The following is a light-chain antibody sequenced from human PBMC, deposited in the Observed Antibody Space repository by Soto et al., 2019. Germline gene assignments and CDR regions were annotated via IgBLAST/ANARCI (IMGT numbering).Light chain of an antibody. V-gene: IGKV1-5*03. Sequence: DIQMTQSPSTLSASVGDRVTITCRASQSISSWLAWYQQKPGKAPKLLIYKASSLESGVPSRFSGSGSGTEFTLTISSLKPDDFATYYCQQFNNYPWTFGQGTKVDI. J-gene: IGKJ1*01. CDR2: KAS. CDR1: QSISSW. CDR3: QQFNNYPWT.